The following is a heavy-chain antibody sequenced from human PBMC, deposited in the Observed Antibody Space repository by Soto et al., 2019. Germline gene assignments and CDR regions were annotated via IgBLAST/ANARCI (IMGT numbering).Heavy chain of an antibody. D-gene: IGHD3-9*01. Sequence: QVQLVQSGAEVKKPGSSVKVFCKAAGSTFTNDTIRWVRQAPGQGLEWMGGIIPMFGTTNHAQKFQGRVTINANKSTTTAHRELSSLRSEDTAVYSCAIGIGLRYFAWPFEYWGQGTLVTVSS. J-gene: IGHJ4*02. CDR3: AIGIGLRYFAWPFEY. CDR1: GSTFTNDT. V-gene: IGHV1-69*06. CDR2: IIPMFGTT.